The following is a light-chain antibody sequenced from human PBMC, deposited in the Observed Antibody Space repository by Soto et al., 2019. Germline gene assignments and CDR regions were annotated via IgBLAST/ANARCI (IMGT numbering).Light chain of an antibody. CDR1: QSIGNY. CDR2: DAS. J-gene: IGKJ4*01. V-gene: IGKV3-11*01. CDR3: QQRRNWIT. Sequence: EIVLTQSPATLSLSPGQIATISCRASQSIGNYLAWCQQKPGQAPRLLMYDASTRATGIPARFSGSGSGTDFTLTISSLEPEDFAVYHCQQRRNWITFGGGTKVEIK.